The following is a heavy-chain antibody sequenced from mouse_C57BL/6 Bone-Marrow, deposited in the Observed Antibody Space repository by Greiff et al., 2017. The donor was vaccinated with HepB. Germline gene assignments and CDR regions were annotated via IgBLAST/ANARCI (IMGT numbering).Heavy chain of an antibody. D-gene: IGHD1-1*01. CDR1: GFTFSSYG. CDR2: ISSGGSYT. V-gene: IGHV5-6*01. CDR3: ARHQIPSINTVAFDY. Sequence: EVKLVESGGDLVKPGGSLKLSCAASGFTFSSYGMSWVRQTPDKRLEWVATISSGGSYTYYPDSVKGRFTISRDNAKNTLYLQMISLKSEDTAMYYCARHQIPSINTVAFDYWGQGTTPTVSS. J-gene: IGHJ2*01.